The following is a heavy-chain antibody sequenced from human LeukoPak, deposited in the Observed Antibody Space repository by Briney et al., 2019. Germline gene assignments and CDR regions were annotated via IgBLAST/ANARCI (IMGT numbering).Heavy chain of an antibody. J-gene: IGHJ4*02. D-gene: IGHD5-18*01. CDR3: ARDGLRNTAMANY. V-gene: IGHV1-2*06. CDR1: GFTFSSYA. Sequence: NPGGSLRLSCAASGFTFSSYAMHWVRQAPGQGLEWMGRINPNSGGTNYAQKFQGRVTMTRDTSISTAYMELSRLRSDDTAVYYCARDGLRNTAMANYWGQGTLVTVSS. CDR2: INPNSGGT.